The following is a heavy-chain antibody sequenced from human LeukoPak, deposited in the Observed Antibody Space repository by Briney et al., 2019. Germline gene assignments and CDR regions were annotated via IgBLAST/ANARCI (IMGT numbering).Heavy chain of an antibody. CDR1: GFIFSDYG. J-gene: IGHJ4*02. Sequence: GGSLRLSCAASGFIFSDYGFHWVRQAPGKGLEWVAVTRFDGSIKQYADSVKGRFTISRDDSKNTLYLQMNFLKSEDTAVYYCARWGGTRQYYFDYWGQGTLVTVSS. CDR2: TRFDGSIK. D-gene: IGHD1-1*01. CDR3: ARWGGTRQYYFDY. V-gene: IGHV3-33*01.